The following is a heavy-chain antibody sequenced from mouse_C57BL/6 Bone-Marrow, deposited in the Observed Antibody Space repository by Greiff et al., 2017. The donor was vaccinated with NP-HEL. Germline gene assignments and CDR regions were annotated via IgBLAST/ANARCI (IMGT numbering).Heavy chain of an antibody. V-gene: IGHV3-8*01. CDR3: ARGAGTTVVNWYFDV. J-gene: IGHJ1*03. CDR2: ISYSGST. CDR1: GYSITSDY. D-gene: IGHD1-1*01. Sequence: EVQLQQSGPGLAKPSQTLSLACSVTGYSITSDYWNWIRKFPGNKLEYMGYISYSGSTYYNPSLKSRISITRDTSKNQYYLQLNSVTTEDTATYYCARGAGTTVVNWYFDVWGTGTTVTVSS.